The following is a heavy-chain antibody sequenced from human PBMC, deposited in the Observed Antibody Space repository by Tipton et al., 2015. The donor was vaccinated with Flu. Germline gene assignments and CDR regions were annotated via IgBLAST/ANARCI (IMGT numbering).Heavy chain of an antibody. CDR2: IYRHGDT. V-gene: IGHV3-66*01. CDR3: ARGSGSYGH. CDR1: GFDVSDNY. Sequence: CAASGFDVSDNYMSWVRQAPGKGLEWVSMIYRHGDTFYSDSLKGRVTIYRDNSKNTLFLQINSLRTEDTAVYYCARGSGSYGHWGQGTLVTVSS. D-gene: IGHD1-26*01. J-gene: IGHJ4*02.